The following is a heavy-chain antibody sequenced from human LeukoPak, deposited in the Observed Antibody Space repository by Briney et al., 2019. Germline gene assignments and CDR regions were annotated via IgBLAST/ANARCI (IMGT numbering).Heavy chain of an antibody. CDR1: GGTFSSYA. Sequence: SVKVPCKASGGTFSSYAISWVRQAPGQGLEWMGGIIPIFGTANYAQKFQGRVTITADESTSTAHMELSSLRSEDTAVYYCAGSYYYGSGSYYTDYWGQGTLVTVSS. J-gene: IGHJ4*02. V-gene: IGHV1-69*01. CDR2: IIPIFGTA. D-gene: IGHD3-10*01. CDR3: AGSYYYGSGSYYTDY.